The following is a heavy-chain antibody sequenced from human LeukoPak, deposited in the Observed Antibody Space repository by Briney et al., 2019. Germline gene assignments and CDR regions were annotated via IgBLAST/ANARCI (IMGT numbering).Heavy chain of an antibody. V-gene: IGHV4-39*01. D-gene: IGHD3-3*01. CDR1: GGSISSSSYY. J-gene: IGHJ4*02. CDR3: HYDFWSGYRLTVARY. CDR2: IYYSGST. Sequence: SETLSLTCTVSGGSISSSSYYWGWIRQPPGKGLEWIGSIYYSGSTYYNPSLKSRVTISVDTSKNQFSLKLSSVTAADTAVYYCHYDFWSGYRLTVARYWGQGTLVTVSP.